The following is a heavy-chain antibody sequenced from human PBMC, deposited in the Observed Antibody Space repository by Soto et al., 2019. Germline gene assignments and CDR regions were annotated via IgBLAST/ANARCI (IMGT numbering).Heavy chain of an antibody. V-gene: IGHV3-23*01. CDR3: AKEEAPYYDFWSGYYQGFDY. Sequence: PGGSLRLSCAASGFTFSSYAMSWVRQAPGKGLEWVSAISGSGGSTYYADSVKGRFTISRDNSKNTLYLQMNSLRAEDTAVYYCAKEEAPYYDFWSGYYQGFDYWGQGTLVTVSS. CDR1: GFTFSSYA. CDR2: ISGSGGST. D-gene: IGHD3-3*01. J-gene: IGHJ4*02.